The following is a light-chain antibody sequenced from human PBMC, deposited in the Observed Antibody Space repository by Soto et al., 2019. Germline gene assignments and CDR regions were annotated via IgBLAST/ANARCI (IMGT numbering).Light chain of an antibody. V-gene: IGLV2-14*01. CDR2: DVS. J-gene: IGLJ1*01. Sequence: QSVLTQPASVSGSPGLSIAISCTGTSSDVGGYNSVSWYQQHPGKAPKLMIYDVSNRPSGVSNRFSGSKSGNTASLTISGLQAEDEGDYSCSSYTTGGSYVFGTGTQLTVL. CDR1: SSDVGGYNS. CDR3: SSYTTGGSYV.